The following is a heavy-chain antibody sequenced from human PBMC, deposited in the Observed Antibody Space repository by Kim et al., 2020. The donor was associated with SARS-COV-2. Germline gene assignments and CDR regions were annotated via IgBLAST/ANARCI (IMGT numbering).Heavy chain of an antibody. J-gene: IGHJ6*02. D-gene: IGHD2-15*01. CDR3: ARLPVVVVGVDV. V-gene: IGHV3-48*02. CDR2: ISSSSTTI. Sequence: GGSLRLSCAASGFTLSSYSMNWVRQAPWKGLEWVSSISSSSTTIYYADSVKGRFTISRDNAKNSLYLQMNSLRDEDTAVYYCARLPVVVVGVDVWGQGTTVTVSS. CDR1: GFTLSSYS.